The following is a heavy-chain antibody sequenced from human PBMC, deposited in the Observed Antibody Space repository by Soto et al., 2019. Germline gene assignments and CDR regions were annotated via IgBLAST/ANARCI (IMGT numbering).Heavy chain of an antibody. CDR1: GYTFTSYS. CDR2: INTGNGNT. D-gene: IGHD6-19*01. J-gene: IGHJ4*02. V-gene: IGHV1-3*04. CDR3: PIAVAGTQ. Sequence: QVHLVQSGAEVKQPGASVKVSCKASGYTFTSYSIHWVRQAPGQRLEWVGGINTGNGNTKYSQKFQGRVTMTRDTSASTGYMELSSLTSEDTAVYSCPIAVAGTQWVQGTLVTVSS.